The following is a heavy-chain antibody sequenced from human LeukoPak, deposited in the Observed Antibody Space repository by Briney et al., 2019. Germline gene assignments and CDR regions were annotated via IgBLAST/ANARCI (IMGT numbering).Heavy chain of an antibody. J-gene: IGHJ3*02. CDR2: MNPNSGNT. CDR1: GYTFTSYD. CDR3: AGGYETGDDAFDI. V-gene: IGHV1-8*01. D-gene: IGHD7-27*01. Sequence: ASVKVSCKASGYTFTSYDINWVRQATGQGLEWMGWMNPNSGNTGYVQKFQGRVTMTRNTSISTAYMELSSLRSEDTAVYYCAGGYETGDDAFDIWGQGTMVTVSS.